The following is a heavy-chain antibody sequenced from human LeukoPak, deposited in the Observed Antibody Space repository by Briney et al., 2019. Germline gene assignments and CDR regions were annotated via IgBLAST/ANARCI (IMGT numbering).Heavy chain of an antibody. CDR1: GFTFSNYA. Sequence: PGGSLRLSCASSGFTFSNYAMHWVRQAPGKGLEWVAVISYDGSKQDYVDPVKGRFTISRGNSKNTPYLQMNSLRAEDTAVYYCGSTIFGVVIDLDSGYYWGQGTLVTVSS. J-gene: IGHJ4*02. D-gene: IGHD3-3*01. V-gene: IGHV3-30*04. CDR3: GSTIFGVVIDLDSGYY. CDR2: ISYDGSKQ.